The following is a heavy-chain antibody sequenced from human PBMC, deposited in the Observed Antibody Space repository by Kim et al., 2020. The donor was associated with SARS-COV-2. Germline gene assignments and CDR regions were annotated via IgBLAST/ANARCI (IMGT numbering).Heavy chain of an antibody. CDR2: INHSGST. J-gene: IGHJ6*01. Sequence: SESLSLTCAVYGGSFSGYYWSWIRQPPGKGLEWIGEINHSGSTNYNPSLKSRVTISVDTSKNQFSLKLSSVTAADTAVYYCASYTAMVTQGNYYYYGMDV. V-gene: IGHV4-34*01. D-gene: IGHD5-18*01. CDR3: ASYTAMVTQGNYYYYGMDV. CDR1: GGSFSGYY.